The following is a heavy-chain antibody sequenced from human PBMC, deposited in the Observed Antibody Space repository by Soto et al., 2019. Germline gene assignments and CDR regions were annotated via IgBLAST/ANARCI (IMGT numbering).Heavy chain of an antibody. D-gene: IGHD2-2*01. CDR2: IYPGDSDT. V-gene: IGHV5-51*01. CDR1: GYKVSTWHNFTSYW. J-gene: IGHJ6*02. Sequence: GESLKISCMGSGYKVSTWHNFTSYWIAWVRQMPGEGLEWMGIIYPGDSDTRYSPSFQGQVTISADKSINSVYLQWSSLKAADTAVYYCARGYCSSTSCPAAYYYGMDVWGQGTTVTVS. CDR3: ARGYCSSTSCPAAYYYGMDV.